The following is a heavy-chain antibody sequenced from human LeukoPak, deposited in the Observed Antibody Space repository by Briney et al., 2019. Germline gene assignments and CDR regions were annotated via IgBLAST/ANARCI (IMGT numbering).Heavy chain of an antibody. V-gene: IGHV3-20*01. CDR2: INWNGGST. D-gene: IGHD5-24*01. Sequence: PGGSLRLSCAASGFTFDDYGMSWVRQAPGKGLEWVSGINWNGGSTGYADSVKGRFTISRDNAKNSLYLQMNSLRAEDTDLYHCARDRDGYNRDAFDIWGQGTMVTVSS. J-gene: IGHJ3*02. CDR3: ARDRDGYNRDAFDI. CDR1: GFTFDDYG.